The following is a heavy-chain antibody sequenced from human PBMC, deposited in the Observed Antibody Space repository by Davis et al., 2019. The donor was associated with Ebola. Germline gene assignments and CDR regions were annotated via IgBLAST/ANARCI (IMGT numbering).Heavy chain of an antibody. V-gene: IGHV5-10-1*01. Sequence: GGSLRLSCKGSGYSFTSYWIGWVRQMPGKGLEWMGRIDPSDSYTNYSPSFQGHVTISADKSISTAYLQWSSLKASDTAMYYCARHSGWDEHFDYWGQGTLVTVSS. J-gene: IGHJ4*02. CDR2: IDPSDSYT. CDR3: ARHSGWDEHFDY. D-gene: IGHD6-19*01. CDR1: GYSFTSYW.